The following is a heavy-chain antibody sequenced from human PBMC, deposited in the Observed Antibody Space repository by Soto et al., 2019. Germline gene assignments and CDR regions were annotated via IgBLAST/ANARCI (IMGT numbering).Heavy chain of an antibody. CDR2: FYYTGSI. CDR3: ARVRREYDSSGPVDY. CDR1: GGSVSSGNYY. D-gene: IGHD3-22*01. J-gene: IGHJ4*02. V-gene: IGHV4-61*01. Sequence: SETLSLTCTVSGGSVSSGNYYWSWIRQPPGKGLEWIGYFYYTGSIKYNPSLKSRVTISIDASKNQFSLKLSSVTAADTAVYYCARVRREYDSSGPVDYWGQGTLVTVSS.